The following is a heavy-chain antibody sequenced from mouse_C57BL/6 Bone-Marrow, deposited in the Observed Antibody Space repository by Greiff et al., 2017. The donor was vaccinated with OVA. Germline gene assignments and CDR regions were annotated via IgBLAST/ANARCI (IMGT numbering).Heavy chain of an antibody. Sequence: EVKLMESEGGLVQPGSSMKLSCTASGFTFSDYYMAWVRQVPEKGLEWVANINYDGSSTYYLDSLKSRFIISRDNAKNILYLQMSSLKSEDTATYYCARGDGSTWYFDVWGTGTTVTVSS. D-gene: IGHD1-1*01. J-gene: IGHJ1*03. CDR2: INYDGSST. CDR1: GFTFSDYY. V-gene: IGHV5-16*01. CDR3: ARGDGSTWYFDV.